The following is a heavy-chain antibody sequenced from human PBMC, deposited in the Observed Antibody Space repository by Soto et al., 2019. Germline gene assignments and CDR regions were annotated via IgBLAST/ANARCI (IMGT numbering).Heavy chain of an antibody. CDR2: INPNSGGT. D-gene: IGHD3-9*01. CDR1: GYTFTGYY. CDR3: ARDHVSAGYDILTGYDYYYYGMDV. J-gene: IGHJ6*02. Sequence: ASVKVSCKASGYTFTGYYMHWVRQAPGQGLEWMGWINPNSGGTNYAQKFQGWVTVTRDTSISTAYMELSRLRSDDTAVYYCARDHVSAGYDILTGYDYYYYGMDVWGQGTTVTVSS. V-gene: IGHV1-2*04.